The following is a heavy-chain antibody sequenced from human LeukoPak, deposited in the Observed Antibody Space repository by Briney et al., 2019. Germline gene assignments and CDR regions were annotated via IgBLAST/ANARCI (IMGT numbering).Heavy chain of an antibody. CDR2: IYPGDSDT. CDR3: AGVSTGADMYFFYGMDV. J-gene: IGHJ6*02. D-gene: IGHD7-27*01. V-gene: IGHV5-51*01. CDR1: GNSFSNYF. Sequence: GESLKISCKGSGNSFSNYFIAWVRQMPGKGLEWMGIIYPGDSDTRYSPSFRGQVTISADRSINTAHLQWASLRASDTAMYYRAGVSTGADMYFFYGMDVWGQGTTVSVSS.